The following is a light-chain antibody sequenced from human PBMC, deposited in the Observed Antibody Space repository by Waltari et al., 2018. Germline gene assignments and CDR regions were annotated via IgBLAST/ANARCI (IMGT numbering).Light chain of an antibody. CDR3: QTGGHGTWV. Sequence: QLALTQSPSASASLGASVKLTCTLNSGHSSNVVAWLQQQPEKGPRDLMKVNSDGRHSKGDDIPDRFAGSGSGAERYLTISSLQSEDEADYYCQTGGHGTWVFGGGTKLTVL. CDR1: SGHSSNV. J-gene: IGLJ3*02. CDR2: VNSDGRH. V-gene: IGLV4-69*02.